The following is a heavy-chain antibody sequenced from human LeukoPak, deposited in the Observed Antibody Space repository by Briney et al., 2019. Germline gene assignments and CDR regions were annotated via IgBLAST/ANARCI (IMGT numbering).Heavy chain of an antibody. CDR3: VRDVAYDFRNPYRYFQH. V-gene: IGHV3-7*01. CDR2: IKQDGSEK. CDR1: GFTFSDYY. Sequence: GGSLRLSCVASGFTFSDYYMTWVRQAPGKGLEWVANIKQDGSEKYYEDSMKGRFTISRDNAKSSLYLQMKGLRAEDTAVYYCVRDVAYDFRNPYRYFQHWGQGTLVTVSS. D-gene: IGHD3-3*01. J-gene: IGHJ1*01.